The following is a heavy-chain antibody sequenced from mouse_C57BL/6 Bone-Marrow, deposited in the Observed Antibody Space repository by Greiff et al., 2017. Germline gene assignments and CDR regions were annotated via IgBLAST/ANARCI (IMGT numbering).Heavy chain of an antibody. CDR2: ISSGSSTI. V-gene: IGHV5-17*01. CDR1: GFTFSDYG. J-gene: IGHJ4*01. Sequence: EVKLMESGGGLVKPGGSLKLSCAASGFTFSDYGMHWVRQAPEKGLEWVAYISSGSSTIYYADTVKGRFTISRDNAKNTLFLQMTSLRSEDTAMYYCARTEEDAMDYWGQGTSVTASS. CDR3: ARTEEDAMDY.